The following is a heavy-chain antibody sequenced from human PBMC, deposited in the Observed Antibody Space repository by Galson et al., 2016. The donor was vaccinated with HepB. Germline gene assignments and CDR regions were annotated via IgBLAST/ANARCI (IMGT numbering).Heavy chain of an antibody. J-gene: IGHJ4*02. CDR1: GGSMTRNVYY. D-gene: IGHD5/OR15-5a*01. CDR3: ARVYSVGSISPCGF. CDR2: VYTSSIV. Sequence: SETLSLTCSVSGGSMTRNVYYWGWIRQPPGKGLEFIGSVYTSSIVYYNPSLKSRAAISISMSENRFSLRLQSVTAEDTATYYCARVYSVGSISPCGFWGPGTVITVSS. V-gene: IGHV4-39*02.